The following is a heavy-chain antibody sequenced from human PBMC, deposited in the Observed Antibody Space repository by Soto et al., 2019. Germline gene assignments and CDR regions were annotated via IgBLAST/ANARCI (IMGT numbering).Heavy chain of an antibody. CDR3: AREEQWLGVEF. Sequence: GASVKVSCKASGFTFTAYYIHWVRQAPGQGLEWMGWINPNGGATNYAQKFQGRVTMTRDTSISTAYMELRRLRSDDTAVFYCAREEQWLGVEFWGQGTLVTVSS. V-gene: IGHV1-2*02. CDR2: INPNGGAT. J-gene: IGHJ4*02. D-gene: IGHD6-19*01. CDR1: GFTFTAYY.